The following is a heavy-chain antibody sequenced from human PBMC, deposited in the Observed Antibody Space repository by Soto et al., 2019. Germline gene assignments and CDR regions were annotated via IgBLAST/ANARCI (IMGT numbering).Heavy chain of an antibody. CDR1: GGSISSYY. CDR3: ARDLGCSGGSCYSGQGDV. J-gene: IGHJ6*04. D-gene: IGHD2-15*01. Sequence: SETLSLTCTVSGGSISSYYWSWIRQPPGKGLEWIGYIYYSGGTNYNPSLKSRVTISVDTSKNRLSLKLSSVTAADTAVYYCARDLGCSGGSCYSGQGDVWGKGTTVTVSS. V-gene: IGHV4-59*01. CDR2: IYYSGGT.